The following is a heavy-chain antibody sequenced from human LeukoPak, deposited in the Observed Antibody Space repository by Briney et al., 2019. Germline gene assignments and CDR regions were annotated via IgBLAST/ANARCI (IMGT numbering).Heavy chain of an antibody. Sequence: PGGSLRLSCAASGFTFSNFAMHWVRQAPGKGLEWVSVISYDGSYKYYADSVKGRFTISRDNSKNTLYLQMNSLRPEDTAVYYCARGLHCSGGSCYSGLHYWGQGTLVTVSS. CDR2: ISYDGSYK. J-gene: IGHJ4*02. CDR3: ARGLHCSGGSCYSGLHY. D-gene: IGHD2-15*01. CDR1: GFTFSNFA. V-gene: IGHV3-30*04.